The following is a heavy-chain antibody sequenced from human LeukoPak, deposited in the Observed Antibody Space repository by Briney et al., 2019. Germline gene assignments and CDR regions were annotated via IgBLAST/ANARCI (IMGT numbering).Heavy chain of an antibody. CDR2: VYHTGSP. CDR1: GVPISSSNW. CDR3: ARDHHCSSSSCPRDY. D-gene: IGHD2-2*01. V-gene: IGHV4-4*02. J-gene: IGHJ4*02. Sequence: SGTLSLTCAVSGVPISSSNWWSWVRQPPGKGLEWIGEVYHTGSPNYNPSLKSRVTISVDKSKNQLSLKLSSVTAADTAVYYCARDHHCSSSSCPRDYWGQGTLVTVSS.